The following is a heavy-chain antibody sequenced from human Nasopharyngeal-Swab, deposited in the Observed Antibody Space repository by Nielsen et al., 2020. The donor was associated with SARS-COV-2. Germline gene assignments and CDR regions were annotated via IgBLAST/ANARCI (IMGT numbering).Heavy chain of an antibody. D-gene: IGHD6-19*01. CDR3: AKPSYSSGWSSWYYYYGMDV. V-gene: IGHV4-39*01. J-gene: IGHJ6*02. CDR1: GGSISSSSYY. CDR2: IYYSGST. Sequence: SETLSLTCTVSGGSISSSSYYWSWIRQPPGKGLEWIGSIYYSGSTYYNPSLKSRVTISVDTSKNQFSLQLRSVTAADTAVYYCAKPSYSSGWSSWYYYYGMDVWGQGTTVTVSS.